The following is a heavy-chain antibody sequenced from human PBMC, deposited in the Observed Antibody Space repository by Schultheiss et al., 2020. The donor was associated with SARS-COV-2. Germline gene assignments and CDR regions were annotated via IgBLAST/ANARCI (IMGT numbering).Heavy chain of an antibody. CDR1: GFTFSSYG. CDR3: ARITVTTREYYYYGMDV. Sequence: GGSLRLSCAASGFTFSSYGMHWVRQAPGKGLEWVAVIWYDGSNKYYADSVKGRFTISRDNSKNTLYLQMNSLRAEDTAVYYCARITVTTREYYYYGMDVWGQGTTVTVSS. J-gene: IGHJ6*02. D-gene: IGHD4-17*01. V-gene: IGHV3-30*19. CDR2: IWYDGSNK.